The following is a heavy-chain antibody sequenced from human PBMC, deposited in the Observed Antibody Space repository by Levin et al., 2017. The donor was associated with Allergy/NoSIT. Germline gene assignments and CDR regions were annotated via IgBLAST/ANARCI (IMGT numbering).Heavy chain of an antibody. V-gene: IGHV4-31*03. CDR3: ARVESYCSSTSCYTGRNWYFDL. J-gene: IGHJ2*01. Sequence: SETLSLTCTVSGGSISSGGYYWSWIRQHPGKGLEWIGYIYYSGSTYYNPSLKSRVTISVDTSKNQFSLKLSSVTAADTAVYYCARVESYCSSTSCYTGRNWYFDLWGRGTLVTVSS. CDR2: IYYSGST. D-gene: IGHD2-2*02. CDR1: GGSISSGGYY.